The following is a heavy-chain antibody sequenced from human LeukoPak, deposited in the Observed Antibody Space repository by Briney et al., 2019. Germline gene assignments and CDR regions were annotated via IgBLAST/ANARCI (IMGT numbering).Heavy chain of an antibody. CDR2: ISWNSGSI. CDR3: AKDTAMVLYYFDY. Sequence: GGSLRLSCAASGFTFDDYAMHWVRQAPGKGLEWVSGISWNSGSIGYADSVKGRFTISRDNAKNSLYLQMNSLRAEDTALYYCAKDTAMVLYYFDYWGQGTLATVSS. D-gene: IGHD5-18*01. CDR1: GFTFDDYA. J-gene: IGHJ4*02. V-gene: IGHV3-9*01.